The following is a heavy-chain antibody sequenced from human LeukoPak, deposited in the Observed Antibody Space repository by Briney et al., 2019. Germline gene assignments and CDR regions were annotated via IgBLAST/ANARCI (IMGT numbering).Heavy chain of an antibody. D-gene: IGHD4-23*01. V-gene: IGHV3-74*01. Sequence: PGGYLRLYCAASGFTFSSYWMNWVRQAPGKGLVWVSRIASDGSSTTYADSVKGRLSISRDNAKNTLYLQMNSLRVEDTAVYYCARGRPHGNDYWGQGTLVTVSS. CDR3: ARGRPHGNDY. CDR2: IASDGSST. J-gene: IGHJ4*02. CDR1: GFTFSSYW.